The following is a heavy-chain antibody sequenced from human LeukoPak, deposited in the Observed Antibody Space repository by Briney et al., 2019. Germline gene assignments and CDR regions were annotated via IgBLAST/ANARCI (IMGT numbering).Heavy chain of an antibody. CDR1: SGSLSNYY. D-gene: IGHD6-25*01. Sequence: SETLSLTCTVSSGSLSNYYWTWIRQSPGKGLEWIASISSAGKTNSNPSLQSRVTISLDTSNHQLSLKMTSVISADTAVYYCARGHIAPQRQFIARRGLRTVRRFEPLGQG. CDR3: ARGHIAPQRQFIARRGLRTVRRFEP. J-gene: IGHJ5*02. CDR2: ISSAGKT. V-gene: IGHV4-59*01.